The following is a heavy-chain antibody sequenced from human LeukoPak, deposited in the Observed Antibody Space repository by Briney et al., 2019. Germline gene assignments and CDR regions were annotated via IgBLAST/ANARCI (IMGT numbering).Heavy chain of an antibody. CDR3: ARVTGSSFSNWFDP. J-gene: IGHJ5*02. V-gene: IGHV4-39*07. CDR2: IYYSGST. CDR1: GGSISSSSYY. D-gene: IGHD6-6*01. Sequence: SETLSLTCTVSGGSISSSSYYWGWIRQPPGKGLEWIGSIYYSGSTYYNPSLKSRVTISVDTSKNQFSLKLSSVTAADTAVYYCARVTGSSFSNWFDPWGQGTLVTVSS.